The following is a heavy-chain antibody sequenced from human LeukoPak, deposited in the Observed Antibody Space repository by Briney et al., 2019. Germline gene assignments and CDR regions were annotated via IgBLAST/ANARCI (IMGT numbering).Heavy chain of an antibody. V-gene: IGHV1-46*02. Sequence: GASVKVSCKASGYTFNSYYMHWVRQAPGQGLEWMGIINPNGGSTSYAQKFQGRVTMTRGTSTSTVYMELSSLRSEDTAVYYCARKISDYGDNAVLGYWGQGTLVSVSS. J-gene: IGHJ4*02. D-gene: IGHD4-17*01. CDR2: INPNGGST. CDR1: GYTFNSYY. CDR3: ARKISDYGDNAVLGY.